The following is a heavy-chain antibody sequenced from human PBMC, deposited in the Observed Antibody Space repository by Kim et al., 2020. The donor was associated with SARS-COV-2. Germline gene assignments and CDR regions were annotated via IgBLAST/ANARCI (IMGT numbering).Heavy chain of an antibody. Sequence: SYGMHWVRQAPGKGLEWVAVISYDGSNKYYADSVKGRFTISRDNSKNTLYLQMNSLRAEDTAVYYCAKTGARGYNWNYDTNWFDPWGQGTLAT. V-gene: IGHV3-30*18. CDR3: AKTGARGYNWNYDTNWFDP. J-gene: IGHJ5*02. CDR1: SYG. CDR2: ISYDGSNK. D-gene: IGHD1-7*01.